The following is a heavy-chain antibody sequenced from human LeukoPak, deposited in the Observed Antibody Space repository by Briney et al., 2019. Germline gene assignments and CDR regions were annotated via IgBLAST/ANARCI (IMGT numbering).Heavy chain of an antibody. CDR3: VWVDEPFGWFDP. Sequence: GASVKVSFKASGYTLTSYYIHWVRQAPGQGLEWLGIISPRDGTTSYAQNFQGRFTLTRDTCTSTVYMELSRLRAEDTAVYYCVWVDEPFGWFDPWGQGTLVTVSS. J-gene: IGHJ5*02. CDR2: ISPRDGTT. D-gene: IGHD3-16*01. CDR1: GYTLTSYY. V-gene: IGHV1-46*01.